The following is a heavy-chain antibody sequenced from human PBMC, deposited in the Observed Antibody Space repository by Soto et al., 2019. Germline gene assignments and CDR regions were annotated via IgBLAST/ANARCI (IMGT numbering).Heavy chain of an antibody. CDR1: GFTFSSYG. J-gene: IGHJ6*02. V-gene: IGHV3-33*01. D-gene: IGHD5-12*01. CDR3: AVIPALSGHQSYGMDV. Sequence: PGGSLRLSCAASGFTFSSYGMHWVRQDPGKGLEWVAVIWYDGSNKYYADSVKGRFTISRDNSKNTLYLQMNSLRAEDTAVYYCAVIPALSGHQSYGMDVWGQGTTVTGSS. CDR2: IWYDGSNK.